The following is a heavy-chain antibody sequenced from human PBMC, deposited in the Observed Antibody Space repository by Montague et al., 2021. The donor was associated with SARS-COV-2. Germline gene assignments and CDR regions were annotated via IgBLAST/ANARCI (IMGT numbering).Heavy chain of an antibody. CDR3: AKDLRRRIFGVVIIPYDAVDI. CDR2: ISGSGCST. V-gene: IGHV3-23*01. D-gene: IGHD3-3*01. Sequence: SLRLSCAASGFTFSSYSMSWVRQAPGKGLEWVSAISGSGCSTYYADSVKGRFTISRDNFKNTLYLQMNSLRAEDTAVYYCAKDLRRRIFGVVIIPYDAVDIWGQGTMVTVSS. CDR1: GFTFSSYS. J-gene: IGHJ3*02.